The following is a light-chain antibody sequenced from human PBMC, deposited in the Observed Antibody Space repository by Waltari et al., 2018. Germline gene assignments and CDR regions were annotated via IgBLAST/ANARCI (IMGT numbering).Light chain of an antibody. J-gene: IGKJ5*01. Sequence: AIRMTQSPSSFSASTGDRVTITCRASQGISSYLAWYQQKPGKAPKLLIYAAATVQSGVPSRFSGSGSGTDFTLTISCLQSEDFATYYCQQYYSYPRITFGQGTRLEIK. CDR2: AAA. V-gene: IGKV1-8*01. CDR3: QQYYSYPRIT. CDR1: QGISSY.